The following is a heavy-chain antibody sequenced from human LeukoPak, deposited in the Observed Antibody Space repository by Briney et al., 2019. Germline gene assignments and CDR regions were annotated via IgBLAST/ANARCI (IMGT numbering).Heavy chain of an antibody. V-gene: IGHV3-11*01. CDR3: ARDPGSHNSSGWYDY. D-gene: IGHD6-19*01. CDR1: GFTFSDYY. J-gene: IGHJ4*02. Sequence: GGSLRLSCAASGFTFSDYYMSWIRQAPGEGLEWVSYMSSSGSTIYYADSVKGRFTISRDNAKNSLYLQMNSLRAEDTAVYYCARDPGSHNSSGWYDYWGQGTLVTVSS. CDR2: MSSSGSTI.